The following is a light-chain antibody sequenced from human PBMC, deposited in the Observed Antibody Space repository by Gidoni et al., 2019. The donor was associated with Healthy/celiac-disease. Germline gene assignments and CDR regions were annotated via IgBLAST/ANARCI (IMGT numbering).Light chain of an antibody. CDR3: QQYNSYPGT. CDR1: QSISSW. CDR2: KAS. J-gene: IGKJ2*01. V-gene: IGKV1-5*03. Sequence: DIQMTQSPSTLSASVGDRVTITCRASQSISSWLAWYQQKAGKAPKLLIDKASSLESGVPSRFSGSGSGTEFTLTISSLQPDDFATYYCQQYNSYPGTFGQGTKLEIK.